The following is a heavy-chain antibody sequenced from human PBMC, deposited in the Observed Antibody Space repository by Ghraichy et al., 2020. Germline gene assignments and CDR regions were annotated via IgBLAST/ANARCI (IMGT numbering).Heavy chain of an antibody. CDR1: GFRFSDYF. D-gene: IGHD3-10*01. V-gene: IGHV3-11*01. Sequence: GSLRLSCAASGFRFSDYFMSWIRQAPGKGLEWVSAISNSARTKYYADSVKGRFTISRDNGRDSLYLEMNSLRAEDTAMYYCVRDLVRGDVWGQGTMVTVSS. CDR3: VRDLVRGDV. CDR2: ISNSARTK. J-gene: IGHJ3*01.